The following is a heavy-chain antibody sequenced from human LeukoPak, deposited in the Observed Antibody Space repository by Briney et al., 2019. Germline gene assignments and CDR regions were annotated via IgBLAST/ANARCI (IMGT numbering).Heavy chain of an antibody. CDR2: IYDSGST. Sequence: SETLSLTCTVSGYSISRGYYWGWSRQPPGKGLEWIGSIYDSGSTYYNPSLKSRVTISGETSKNQFSLKLSSVTAADTAVYYCARMTTVYSIQHWGQGTLVTVSS. J-gene: IGHJ1*01. CDR3: ARMTTVYSIQH. CDR1: GYSISRGYY. V-gene: IGHV4-38-2*02. D-gene: IGHD4-11*01.